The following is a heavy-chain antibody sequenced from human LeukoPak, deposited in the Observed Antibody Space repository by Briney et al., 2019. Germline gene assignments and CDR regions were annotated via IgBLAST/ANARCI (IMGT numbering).Heavy chain of an antibody. CDR3: ARPKYGDAAYFAL. Sequence: SETLSLTCAVSGYSISSGYYWGWTRQPPGKGLEWIGSIYHSGNTCYNPSLKSRVTISVDTSKNQFFLKVTSVTAADAAVYYCARPKYGDAAYFALWGRGALVTVSS. D-gene: IGHD4-17*01. CDR2: IYHSGNT. V-gene: IGHV4-38-2*01. J-gene: IGHJ2*01. CDR1: GYSISSGYY.